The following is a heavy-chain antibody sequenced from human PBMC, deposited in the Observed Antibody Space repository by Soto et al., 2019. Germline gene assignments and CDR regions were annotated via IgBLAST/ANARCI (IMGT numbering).Heavy chain of an antibody. D-gene: IGHD6-19*01. J-gene: IGHJ4*02. V-gene: IGHV3-23*01. Sequence: GGSLRLSCAASGFTFSSYAMSWVRQAPGKGLEWVSGISGSGDTTFYADSVKGRFTISRDNSKNTLYLQMNSLGAEDTAVYYCAKTVPGTKYWGQGTLVTVSS. CDR1: GFTFSSYA. CDR3: AKTVPGTKY. CDR2: ISGSGDTT.